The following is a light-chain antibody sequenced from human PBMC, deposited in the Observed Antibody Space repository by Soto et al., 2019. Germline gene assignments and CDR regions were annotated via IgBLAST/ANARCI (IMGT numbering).Light chain of an antibody. V-gene: IGLV2-14*01. CDR2: EVT. J-gene: IGLJ1*01. CDR1: NRDIGNYNY. Sequence: QSALTQPASVSGSPGQSITISRTGTNRDIGNYNYVSWYQHHPGKAPKLMLYEVTSRPSGVSDRFSGSKSGMTASLTISGLQPEDEADYFCASYSSANTLVVFGTGTKVTVL. CDR3: ASYSSANTLVV.